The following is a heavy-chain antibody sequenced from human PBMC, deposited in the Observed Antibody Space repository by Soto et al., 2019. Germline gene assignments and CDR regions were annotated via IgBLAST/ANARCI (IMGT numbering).Heavy chain of an antibody. J-gene: IGHJ3*02. CDR2: IYYSGST. D-gene: IGHD2-15*01. CDR1: GGSISSGGYY. Sequence: SETLSLTCTVSGGSISSGGYYWSWIRQHPGKGLEWIGYIYYSGSTYYNPSLKSRVTISVDTSKNQFSLKLSSVTAADTAVYYCAREARDIVVVVAAPYDAFDIWGQGTMVTVSS. V-gene: IGHV4-31*03. CDR3: AREARDIVVVVAAPYDAFDI.